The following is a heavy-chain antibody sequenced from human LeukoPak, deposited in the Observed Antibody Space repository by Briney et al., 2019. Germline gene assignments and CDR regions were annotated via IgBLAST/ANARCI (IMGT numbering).Heavy chain of an antibody. V-gene: IGHV3-53*01. D-gene: IGHD1-7*01. CDR2: IYSGGST. CDR1: GFTVSSNY. Sequence: GGSLRLSCAASGFTVSSNYMSWVRQAPGKGLEWVSVIYSGGSTYYADSVKGRFTISRDNSKNTLYLQMNSLRAEDTAVYYCARGRTSGYYYYGMDVWGQGTTVTVSS. CDR3: ARGRTSGYYYYGMDV. J-gene: IGHJ6*02.